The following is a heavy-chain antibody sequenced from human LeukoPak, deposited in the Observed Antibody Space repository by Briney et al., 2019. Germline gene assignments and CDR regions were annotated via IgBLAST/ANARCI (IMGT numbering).Heavy chain of an antibody. CDR2: IYYSGCT. D-gene: IGHD3-9*01. CDR3: ALGSDILTGYNWFDP. J-gene: IGHJ5*02. V-gene: IGHV4-30-4*08. CDR1: GGSISSGGYY. Sequence: SETLSLTCTVSGGSISSGGYYWSWIRQHPGKGLEWIGYIYYSGCTYYNPSLKSRVTISVDTSKNQFSLKLSSVTAADTAVYYCALGSDILTGYNWFDPWGQGTLVTVSS.